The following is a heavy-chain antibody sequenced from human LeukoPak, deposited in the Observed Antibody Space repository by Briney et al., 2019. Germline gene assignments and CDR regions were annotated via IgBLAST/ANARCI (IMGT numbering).Heavy chain of an antibody. CDR2: LSDSGVYT. V-gene: IGHV3-23*01. Sequence: GGSLRLSCAASGFTFSTYGMHWVRQAPGKGLEWVSILSDSGVYTYYADSVKGRFTISRDNSNNMLYLQMNSLRAEDTAVYYCAKKAHYDAYAKYFDYWGQGTLVTVSS. CDR1: GFTFSTYG. D-gene: IGHD4-17*01. CDR3: AKKAHYDAYAKYFDY. J-gene: IGHJ4*02.